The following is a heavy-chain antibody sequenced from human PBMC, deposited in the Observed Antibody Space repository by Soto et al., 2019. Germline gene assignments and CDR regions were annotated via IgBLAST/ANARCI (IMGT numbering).Heavy chain of an antibody. J-gene: IGHJ5*02. CDR1: GGTFSSYA. V-gene: IGHV1-69*06. D-gene: IGHD3-22*01. CDR2: IIPIFGTA. Sequence: SVKVSCKASGGTFSSYAISWVRQAPGQGLEWMGGIIPIFGTANYAQKFQGRVTITADKSTSTAYMELSSLRSEDTAVYYCARDVGPRDSSGYFWFDPWGQGTLATVSS. CDR3: ARDVGPRDSSGYFWFDP.